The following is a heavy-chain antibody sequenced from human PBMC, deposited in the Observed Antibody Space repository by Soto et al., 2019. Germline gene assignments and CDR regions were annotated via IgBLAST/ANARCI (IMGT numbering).Heavy chain of an antibody. CDR1: GGTFSSYT. Sequence: GASVKVSCKASGGTFSSYTISWGGQAPGQGLEWMGRIIPILGIANYAQKFQGRVTITADKSTSTAYMELSSLRSEDTAVYYCARVGYSSTERDYWGQGTLVTVSS. V-gene: IGHV1-69*02. D-gene: IGHD6-13*01. CDR2: IIPILGIA. J-gene: IGHJ4*02. CDR3: ARVGYSSTERDY.